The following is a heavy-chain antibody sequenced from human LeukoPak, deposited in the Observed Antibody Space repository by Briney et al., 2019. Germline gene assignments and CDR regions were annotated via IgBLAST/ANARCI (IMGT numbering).Heavy chain of an antibody. J-gene: IGHJ4*02. CDR3: ATPNRNSSSWGGFDY. CDR1: GYTLTELS. Sequence: ASVKVSCKVSGYTLTELSMHWVRQAPGKGLEWMGGFDPEDGETIYAQKFQGRVTMTEDTSTDTAYMELGSLRSEDTAVYYCATPNRNSSSWGGFDYWGQGTLVTVSS. CDR2: FDPEDGET. V-gene: IGHV1-24*01. D-gene: IGHD6-13*01.